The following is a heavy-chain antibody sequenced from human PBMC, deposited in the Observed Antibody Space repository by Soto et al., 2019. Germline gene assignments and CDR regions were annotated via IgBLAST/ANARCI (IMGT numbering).Heavy chain of an antibody. Sequence: ASVKVSCKASGYTFADYAIHWVRLAPGQSLEWMGWINGGEGSTKYSQNFQDRVTFTRDTSATTAYMELNSLSSEDTAVYYCAQSSGWYALHYWGQGTLVTVSS. J-gene: IGHJ4*02. CDR3: AQSSGWYALHY. CDR1: GYTFADYA. D-gene: IGHD6-19*01. V-gene: IGHV1-3*01. CDR2: INGGEGST.